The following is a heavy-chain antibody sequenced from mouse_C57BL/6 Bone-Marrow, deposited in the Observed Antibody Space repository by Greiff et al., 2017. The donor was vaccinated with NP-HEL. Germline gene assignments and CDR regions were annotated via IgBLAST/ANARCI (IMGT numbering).Heavy chain of an antibody. V-gene: IGHV1-15*01. J-gene: IGHJ2*01. CDR1: GYTFTDYE. CDR2: IDPETGGT. Sequence: QVQLKESGAELVRPGASVTLSCKASGYTFTDYEMHWVKQTPVHGLEWIGGIDPETGGTAYNQKFKGKAILTADKSSSTAYMELRSLTSEDSAVYYCTRSTTVVAPDYWGQGTTLTVSS. D-gene: IGHD1-1*01. CDR3: TRSTTVVAPDY.